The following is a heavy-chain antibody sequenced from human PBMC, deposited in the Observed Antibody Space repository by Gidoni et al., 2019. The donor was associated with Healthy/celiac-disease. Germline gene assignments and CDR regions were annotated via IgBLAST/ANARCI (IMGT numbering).Heavy chain of an antibody. CDR2: INPNSGGT. J-gene: IGHJ4*02. CDR1: GYTVTGYY. D-gene: IGHD3-10*01. Sequence: QVQLVQSGPEVKKPGASVQVSCMASGYTVTGYYIHWVRQAPGQGLEWMGWINPNSGGTNYAQKLQGRVTMTRDTSISTAYMELSRLRSDDTAVYYCARGGLYGITMVRGVMNFDYWGQGTLVTVSS. CDR3: ARGGLYGITMVRGVMNFDY. V-gene: IGHV1-2*02.